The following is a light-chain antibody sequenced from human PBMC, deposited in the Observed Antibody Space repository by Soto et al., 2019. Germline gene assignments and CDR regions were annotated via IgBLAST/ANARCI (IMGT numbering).Light chain of an antibody. CDR2: GAS. CDR3: QQYNDWPPYT. Sequence: EIVMTQSPATLSVSPGERATLSCRASQTVTGALAWYQQKPGQAPRLLLYGASTRATGVTDRFSGSGSGTDFTLTISSLQSEDFAVYYCQQYNDWPPYTFGQGTNVEIK. J-gene: IGKJ2*01. CDR1: QTVTGA. V-gene: IGKV3-15*01.